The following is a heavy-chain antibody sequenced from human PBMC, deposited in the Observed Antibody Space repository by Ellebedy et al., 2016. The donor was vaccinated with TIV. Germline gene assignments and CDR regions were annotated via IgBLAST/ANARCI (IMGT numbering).Heavy chain of an antibody. J-gene: IGHJ4*02. Sequence: GESLKISCAASGFTFSSYAMHWVRQAPGKGLEWVAVISYDGSNKYYAESVKGRFTISRDNSKNTLYLQINSLRAEDTAVYYCARGICRLDYWGQGTLVTVSS. V-gene: IGHV3-30*14. CDR3: ARGICRLDY. CDR2: ISYDGSNK. CDR1: GFTFSSYA.